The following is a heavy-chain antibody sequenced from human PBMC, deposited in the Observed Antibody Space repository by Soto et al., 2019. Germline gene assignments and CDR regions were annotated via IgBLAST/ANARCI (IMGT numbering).Heavy chain of an antibody. D-gene: IGHD3-9*01. Sequence: QVQLLQSGAEVKKPVASVKVSCKASGYTFTHYGITWLRQAPGQGPEWMGWISAYNGNRDYAQNLQDRVTMTTDTSTSTAYMELSSLRSDDTAVYYCARPQNDILTDSYTNFFDSWGQGTLVTVSS. CDR3: ARPQNDILTDSYTNFFDS. J-gene: IGHJ5*01. V-gene: IGHV1-18*01. CDR1: GYTFTHYG. CDR2: ISAYNGNR.